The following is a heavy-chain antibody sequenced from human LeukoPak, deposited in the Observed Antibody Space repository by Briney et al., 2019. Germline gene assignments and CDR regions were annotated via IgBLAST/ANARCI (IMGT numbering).Heavy chain of an antibody. CDR3: ARDHGWSGFNWFDP. Sequence: SETLSLTCSVSGDSISEYYWSWIRQPPGKGLEWISYIYVSGNTNYNPSLKSRVTLSLDTSKNQFSLKMTSVTAADTAIYYCARDHGWSGFNWFDPWGQGTLVTVSS. V-gene: IGHV4-59*01. J-gene: IGHJ5*02. CDR2: IYVSGNT. CDR1: GDSISEYY. D-gene: IGHD3-3*01.